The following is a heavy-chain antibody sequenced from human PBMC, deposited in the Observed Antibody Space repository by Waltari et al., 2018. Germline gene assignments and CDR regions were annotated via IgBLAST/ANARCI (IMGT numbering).Heavy chain of an antibody. J-gene: IGHJ4*02. D-gene: IGHD3-16*01. CDR3: TTSSFGREMAKIFDY. V-gene: IGHV1-46*01. Sequence: QVQLVQSGAEVKKPGASVKVSCKASAYYFTSYYFHWVRQAPEGGLEGMGIISHDGDSTSYAQKFQGRVTMTRDTPTSTVTMTEEESTITVYMELSSLRSEDTAVYYCTTSSFGREMAKIFDYWGQGTRVSVSS. CDR2: ISHDGDST. CDR1: AYYFTSYY.